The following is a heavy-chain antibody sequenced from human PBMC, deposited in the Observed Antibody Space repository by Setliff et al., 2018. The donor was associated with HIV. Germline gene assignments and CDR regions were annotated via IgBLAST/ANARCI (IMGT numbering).Heavy chain of an antibody. J-gene: IGHJ4*02. CDR1: GDSVNSYNYY. Sequence: SLTCKVSGDSVNSYNYYWSWIRQHPGKGLEWIGYIYYSGSSYYNPSVRSRVIMSLDTSESHFSLKLSSVTAADTAVYYCVRNSFDYVEEEWGQGTQVTVSS. CDR3: VRNSFDYVEEE. V-gene: IGHV4-31*03. CDR2: IYYSGSS. D-gene: IGHD3-9*01.